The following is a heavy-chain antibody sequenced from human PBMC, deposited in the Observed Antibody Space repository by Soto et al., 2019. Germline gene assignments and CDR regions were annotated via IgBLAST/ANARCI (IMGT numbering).Heavy chain of an antibody. D-gene: IGHD3-10*01. J-gene: IGHJ4*02. Sequence: SLRLSCAASGFTFDDYAMHWVRQAPGKGLEWVSGISWNSGSIGYADSVKGRFTISRDNAKNSLYLQMNSLRAEDTALYYCAKGVGMVRGVITYYFDYWGQGTLVTVSS. CDR2: ISWNSGSI. V-gene: IGHV3-9*01. CDR1: GFTFDDYA. CDR3: AKGVGMVRGVITYYFDY.